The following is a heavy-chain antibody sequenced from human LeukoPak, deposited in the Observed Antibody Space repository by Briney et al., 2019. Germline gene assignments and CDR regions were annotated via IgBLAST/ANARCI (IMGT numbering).Heavy chain of an antibody. D-gene: IGHD5-12*01. CDR2: INQGGSVK. V-gene: IGHV3-7*01. Sequence: PGGSLRLSCAASGFTFRSYWMSWVRQAPGKGLEWVANINQGGSVKYYVDSVKGRFTICRDDAKNSLYVQMNSLRDEDTAVYYCARVGYSGWNLEYWGQGTLVTVSS. J-gene: IGHJ4*02. CDR3: ARVGYSGWNLEY. CDR1: GFTFRSYW.